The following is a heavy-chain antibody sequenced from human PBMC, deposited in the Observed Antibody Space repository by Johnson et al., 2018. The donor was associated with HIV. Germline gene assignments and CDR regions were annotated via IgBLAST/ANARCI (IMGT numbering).Heavy chain of an antibody. J-gene: IGHJ3*02. CDR3: AKEIRYFDWSGAFDI. V-gene: IGHV3-33*03. D-gene: IGHD3-9*01. Sequence: QVQLVESGGGVVQPGRSLRVSCAASGFSFSSYGMHWVRQAPGKGLEWVAVIWYDGSNPSYADSVKGRFTVSRDNSKNTLYLQMNSLRSEDTGVFYCAKEIRYFDWSGAFDIWGQGTMVTVSS. CDR1: GFSFSSYG. CDR2: IWYDGSNP.